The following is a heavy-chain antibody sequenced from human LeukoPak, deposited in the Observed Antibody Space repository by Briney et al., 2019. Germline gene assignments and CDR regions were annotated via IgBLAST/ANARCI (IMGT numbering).Heavy chain of an antibody. J-gene: IGHJ4*02. Sequence: GESLKISCKGSGYIFTSYWIGWVRQMPGKGLEWMGIIYPGDSDTRYSPSFQGQVTISADKSISTAYLQWSSLKASDTAMYYCARQGEGYCSSTSCAESDYWGQGTLVTVSS. CDR3: ARQGEGYCSSTSCAESDY. D-gene: IGHD2-2*01. CDR1: GYIFTSYW. CDR2: IYPGDSDT. V-gene: IGHV5-51*01.